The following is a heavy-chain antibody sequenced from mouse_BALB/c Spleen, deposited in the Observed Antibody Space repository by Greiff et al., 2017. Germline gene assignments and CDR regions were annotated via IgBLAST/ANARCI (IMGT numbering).Heavy chain of an antibody. CDR1: GFNIKDYY. J-gene: IGHJ3*01. CDR3: NAYDYDEDAY. CDR2: IDPENGDT. V-gene: IGHV14-4*02. D-gene: IGHD2-4*01. Sequence: EVKLVESGAELVRSGASVKLSCTASGFNIKDYYMHWVKQRPEQGLEWIGWIDPENGDTEYAPKFQGKATMTADTSSNTAYLQLSSLTSEDTAVYYCNAYDYDEDAYWGQGTLVTVSA.